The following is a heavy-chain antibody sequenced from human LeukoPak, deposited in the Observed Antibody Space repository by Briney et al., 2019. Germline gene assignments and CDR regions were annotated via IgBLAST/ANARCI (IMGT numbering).Heavy chain of an antibody. D-gene: IGHD5-12*01. CDR1: GEPYSGYY. CDR2: INHSGSH. CDR3: ARTRRSGYDSRKRYYFDY. Sequence: SETVSLPCAVYGEPYSGYYWSWIPQPPGKALEWLGEINHSGSHNYNPPLKSRVTISVDTSKNPFSLKLCSVTAAETAVYYCARTRRSGYDSRKRYYFDYWGQGTLVTVSS. V-gene: IGHV4-34*01. J-gene: IGHJ4*02.